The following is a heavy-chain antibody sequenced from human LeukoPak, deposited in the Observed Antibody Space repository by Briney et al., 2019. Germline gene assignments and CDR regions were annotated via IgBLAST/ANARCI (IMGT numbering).Heavy chain of an antibody. J-gene: IGHJ5*02. V-gene: IGHV3-30*02. CDR2: IRYDGSNK. Sequence: GGSLRLSCAASGFTFSSYGMHWVRQAPGKGLEWVAFIRYDGSNKYYADSVKGRFTISRDNSKNTLYLQMNSLRAEDTAVYYCAKERLRYCSSTSCSPFDPWGQGTLVTVPS. D-gene: IGHD2-2*01. CDR3: AKERLRYCSSTSCSPFDP. CDR1: GFTFSSYG.